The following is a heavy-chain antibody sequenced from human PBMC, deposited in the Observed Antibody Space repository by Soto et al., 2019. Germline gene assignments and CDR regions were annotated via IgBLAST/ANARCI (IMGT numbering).Heavy chain of an antibody. Sequence: QVQLQESGPGLVKPSQTLSLTCTVSGGSISSGDYYWSWIRQPPGKGLEWIGYILYSGTTNYNPSIESRRTISVDTSKNQFSLKLTSVTAADTAVYYCARNGALDYWGRGTLVTVSS. D-gene: IGHD2-8*01. V-gene: IGHV4-30-4*01. CDR1: GGSISSGDYY. J-gene: IGHJ4*02. CDR3: ARNGALDY. CDR2: ILYSGTT.